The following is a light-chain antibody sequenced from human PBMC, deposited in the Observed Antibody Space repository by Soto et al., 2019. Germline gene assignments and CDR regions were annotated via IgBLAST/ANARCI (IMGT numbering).Light chain of an antibody. CDR1: QSITNNY. Sequence: EIVLTQSPGTLSFSPGERATLSCRASQSITNNYLAWYQQKAGQVPRLLLYGASTRPTGIPDRFSGSGSGTDFTLTITRLEPDDFALYYCQHYGSSPRTFGQGTKV. V-gene: IGKV3-20*01. J-gene: IGKJ1*01. CDR2: GAS. CDR3: QHYGSSPRT.